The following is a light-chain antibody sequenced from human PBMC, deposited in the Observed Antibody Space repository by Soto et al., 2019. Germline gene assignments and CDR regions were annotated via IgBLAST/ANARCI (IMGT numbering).Light chain of an antibody. V-gene: IGKV1-9*01. CDR3: QQLNSYPLT. CDR1: QGISSN. J-gene: IGKJ4*01. CDR2: GAS. Sequence: DIQLTQSPSFLSASVGDRVTITCRSSQGISSNLAWYHQNPGKAPKLLIYGASTLQSGVPSRFSGSGSGTEFTLTISSLQPEDFATYYGQQLNSYPLTFGGGTKVEIK.